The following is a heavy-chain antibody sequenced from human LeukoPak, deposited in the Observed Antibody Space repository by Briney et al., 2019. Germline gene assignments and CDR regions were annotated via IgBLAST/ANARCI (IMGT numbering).Heavy chain of an antibody. CDR2: IYSSGST. J-gene: IGHJ4*02. CDR1: GFTVSSNY. Sequence: GGSLRLSCAASGFTVSSNYMSWVRQAPGKGLEWVSVIYSSGSTNYADSAKGRFTISRDNAKNSLFLQMNSLRAEDTAIYYCARSLTTLTYEGYWGQGTLVTVSS. D-gene: IGHD1-1*01. V-gene: IGHV3-53*01. CDR3: ARSLTTLTYEGY.